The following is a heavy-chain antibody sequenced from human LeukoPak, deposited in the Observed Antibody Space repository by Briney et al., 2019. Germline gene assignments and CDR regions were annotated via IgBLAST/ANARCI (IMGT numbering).Heavy chain of an antibody. J-gene: IGHJ4*02. CDR2: IYSGGRT. Sequence: PGGSLRLSCAASGFIVSNNDMSWVRQAPGKGLEWVSLIYSGGRTYYADFVKGRFTISRDNSKNTLYLQMNSLRGEDTAVYYCARGCFYDRSPYCPFDYWGQGTLVTVSS. V-gene: IGHV3-53*01. CDR1: GFIVSNND. D-gene: IGHD3-22*01. CDR3: ARGCFYDRSPYCPFDY.